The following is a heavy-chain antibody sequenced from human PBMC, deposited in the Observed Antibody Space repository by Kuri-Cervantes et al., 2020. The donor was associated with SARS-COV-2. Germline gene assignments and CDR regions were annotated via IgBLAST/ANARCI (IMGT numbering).Heavy chain of an antibody. J-gene: IGHJ4*02. D-gene: IGHD1-26*01. CDR1: GFTFSSCS. CDR2: ISSSSSYI. CDR3: ARDQSGSYYFGYFDY. V-gene: IGHV3-21*01. Sequence: GESLKISCAASGFTFSSCSTNWVRQAPGKGLQWVSSISSSSSYIYYADSVKGRFTISRDNAKNSLYLQMNSLRAEDTAVYYCARDQSGSYYFGYFDYWGQGTLVTVSS.